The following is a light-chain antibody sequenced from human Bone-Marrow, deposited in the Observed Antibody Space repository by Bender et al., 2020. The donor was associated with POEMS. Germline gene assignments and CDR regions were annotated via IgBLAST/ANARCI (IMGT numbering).Light chain of an antibody. CDR2: SDD. J-gene: IGLJ3*02. CDR3: STWDDRLNAWL. CDR1: RIARNP. V-gene: IGLV1-44*01. Sequence: QSVLTQPPSASGTPGQRVTISGFGGRIARNPINWYQQLPETAPRLVIYSDDLRPSGVPNRFSASKSGSSASLAISGLQSEDAADYYCSTWDDRLNAWLFGGGTKLTVL.